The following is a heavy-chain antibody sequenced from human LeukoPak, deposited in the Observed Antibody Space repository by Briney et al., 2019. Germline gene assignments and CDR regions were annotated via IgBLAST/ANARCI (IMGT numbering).Heavy chain of an antibody. CDR1: GFTFSTSS. CDR2: ISSDGNNK. V-gene: IGHV3-30-3*01. D-gene: IGHD2-21*02. Sequence: GRSLRLSCAASGFTFSTSSMHWVRQTPGKGLDWVALISSDGNNKYYANSVKGRFTISRDNSKNTLSLQMNSLRDDDTAVYYCTRDPRLREFESWGQGTLVTVSS. CDR3: TRDPRLREFES. J-gene: IGHJ1*01.